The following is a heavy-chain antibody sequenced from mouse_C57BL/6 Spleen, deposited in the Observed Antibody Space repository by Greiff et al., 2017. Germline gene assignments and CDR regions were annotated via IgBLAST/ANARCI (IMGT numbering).Heavy chain of an antibody. CDR2: IYPGSGNT. Sequence: QVQLQQSGAELVRPGASVKLSCKASGYTFTDYYINWVKQRPGQGLEWIARIYPGSGNTYYNEKFKGKATLTAEKSSSTAYMQLSSLTSEDPAVYFCARGLLRYPMDYWGQGTSVTVSS. V-gene: IGHV1-76*01. CDR3: ARGLLRYPMDY. CDR1: GYTFTDYY. J-gene: IGHJ4*01. D-gene: IGHD1-1*01.